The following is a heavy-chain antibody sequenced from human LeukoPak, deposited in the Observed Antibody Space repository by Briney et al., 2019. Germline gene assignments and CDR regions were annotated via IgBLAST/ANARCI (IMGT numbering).Heavy chain of an antibody. Sequence: GASVTVSCKASGYTFTGYAMHWVRQAPGQRLEWMGWINAGNGNTKYSQKFQGRVTITRDTSASTDYMELSSLRSEDTAVYYCARDPMGYWGQGTLVTVSS. CDR2: INAGNGNT. J-gene: IGHJ4*02. V-gene: IGHV1-3*01. D-gene: IGHD3-10*01. CDR1: GYTFTGYA. CDR3: ARDPMGY.